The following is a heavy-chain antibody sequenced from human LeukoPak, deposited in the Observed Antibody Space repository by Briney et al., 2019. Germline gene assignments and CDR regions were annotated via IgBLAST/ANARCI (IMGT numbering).Heavy chain of an antibody. D-gene: IGHD3-10*01. CDR2: MNPNSGNT. J-gene: IGHJ3*02. CDR3: ARFPGLLWFGELLDAFDI. V-gene: IGHV1-8*01. Sequence: GASVKVSCKASGYTFTSYDINWARQATGQGLEWMGWMNPNSGNTGYAQKFQGRVTMTRNTSISTAYMELSGLRSEDTAVYYCARFPGLLWFGELLDAFDIWGQGTMVTVSS. CDR1: GYTFTSYD.